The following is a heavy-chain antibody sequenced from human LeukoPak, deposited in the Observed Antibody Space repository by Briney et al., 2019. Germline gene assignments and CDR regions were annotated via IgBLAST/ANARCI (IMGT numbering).Heavy chain of an antibody. CDR1: GGSISSGGYY. Sequence: SETLSLTCTVSGGSISSGGYYWSWIRQHPGKGLEWIGYIYYSGSTYYNPSLKSRVTISVDTSKNQFSLKLSSVTAADTAVYYCARDLSSSGPHDAFDIWGQGTMVTVSS. V-gene: IGHV4-31*03. D-gene: IGHD3-22*01. CDR2: IYYSGST. J-gene: IGHJ3*02. CDR3: ARDLSSSGPHDAFDI.